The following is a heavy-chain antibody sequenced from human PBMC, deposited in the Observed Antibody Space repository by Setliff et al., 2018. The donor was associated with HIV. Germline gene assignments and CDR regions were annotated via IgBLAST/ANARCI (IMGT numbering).Heavy chain of an antibody. CDR3: AALYDYDILSLDL. V-gene: IGHV1-69-2*01. CDR2: VNPEDGET. Sequence: ASVKVSCKASGYTFIDYYIHWVQQAPGKGLEWMGHVNPEDGETIYADKFQDRVTIAADTSTDTAYVELSSLRSEDTAVYYCAALYDYDILSLDLWGQGTLVTVSS. D-gene: IGHD3-9*01. CDR1: GYTFIDYY. J-gene: IGHJ5*02.